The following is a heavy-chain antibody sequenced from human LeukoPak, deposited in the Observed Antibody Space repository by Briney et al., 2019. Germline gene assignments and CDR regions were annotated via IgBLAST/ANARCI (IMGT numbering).Heavy chain of an antibody. CDR1: EYSFTSYW. D-gene: IGHD1-26*01. CDR2: IDPSDSYT. V-gene: IGHV5-10-1*01. Sequence: GESLKISCKGSEYSFTSYWISWVRQMPGKGLEWMGRIDPSDSYTNYSPSFQGHVTISADKSISTAYLQWSSLKASDTALYYCAGTQGGYRGGMDVWGQGTTVTVSS. CDR3: AGTQGGYRGGMDV. J-gene: IGHJ6*02.